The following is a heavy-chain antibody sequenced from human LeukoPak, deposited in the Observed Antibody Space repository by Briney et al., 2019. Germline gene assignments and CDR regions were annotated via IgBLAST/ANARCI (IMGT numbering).Heavy chain of an antibody. V-gene: IGHV1-2*02. Sequence: GASVKVSCKASGYTFTGYYMHWVRQAPGQGLEWMGWINPNSGGTDYAQKFQGRVTMTRDTSISTAYMELSRLRSDDTAVYYCARDRIRITMVRGTNWFDPWGQGTLVTVSS. CDR1: GYTFTGYY. J-gene: IGHJ5*02. CDR3: ARDRIRITMVRGTNWFDP. CDR2: INPNSGGT. D-gene: IGHD3-10*01.